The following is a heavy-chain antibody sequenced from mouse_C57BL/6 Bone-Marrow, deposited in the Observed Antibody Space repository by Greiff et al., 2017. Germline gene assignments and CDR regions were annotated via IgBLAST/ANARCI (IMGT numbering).Heavy chain of an antibody. Sequence: QVQLQQSGPELVKPGASVKISCKASGYAFSSSWMNWVKQRPGKGLEWIGRIYPGDGDTNYNGKFKGKATLTADKSSSTAYMQLSSLTSEDSAVYFCARSSLIYYYGSSPDYWGQGTTLTVSS. CDR1: GYAFSSSW. J-gene: IGHJ2*01. D-gene: IGHD1-1*01. CDR2: IYPGDGDT. CDR3: ARSSLIYYYGSSPDY. V-gene: IGHV1-82*01.